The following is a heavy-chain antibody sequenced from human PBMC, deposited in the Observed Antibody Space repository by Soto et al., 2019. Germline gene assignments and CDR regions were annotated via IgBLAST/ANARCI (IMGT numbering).Heavy chain of an antibody. D-gene: IGHD6-13*01. V-gene: IGHV3-11*05. J-gene: IGHJ2*01. CDR3: ARVTSAAPKDL. Sequence: QVQLVESGGDLVKPGGSLRLSCAASGFTFSDYYMSWIRQAPGKGLEWLSYISGRGSHTSYADSVRGRFTISRDNAKNSLYLQMNRLRAEDSAVYFCARVTSAAPKDLLGRGTLVTVSS. CDR1: GFTFSDYY. CDR2: ISGRGSHT.